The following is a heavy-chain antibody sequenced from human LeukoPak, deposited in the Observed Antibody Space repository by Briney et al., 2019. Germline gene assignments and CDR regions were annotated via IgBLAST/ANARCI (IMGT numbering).Heavy chain of an antibody. D-gene: IGHD3-9*01. CDR2: IIPIFGTA. CDR1: GGTFSSYA. CDR3: ARDQDTILSVNWFDP. V-gene: IGHV1-69*01. J-gene: IGHJ5*02. Sequence: GASVSVSCAASGGTFSSYAISWVRQAPGQGVEWRGGIIPIFGTANYAQKFQGRVTITADESTSTAYMELSSLRSEDTAVYYCARDQDTILSVNWFDPWGQGTLVTVSS.